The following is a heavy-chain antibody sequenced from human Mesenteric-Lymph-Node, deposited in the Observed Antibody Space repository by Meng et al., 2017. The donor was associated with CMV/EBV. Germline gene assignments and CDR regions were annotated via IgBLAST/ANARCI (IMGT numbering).Heavy chain of an antibody. CDR2: ISWNSGNI. D-gene: IGHD3-10*01. CDR1: GFTFDDYA. Sequence: SLKISCAASGFTFDDYAMHWVRQAPGKGLEWVSGISWNSGNIDYADSVKGRFTISRDNAKNSLYLRMDSLRGDDTALYYCVKDTIWFGEFLNRGEFDYWGQGTLVTVSS. CDR3: VKDTIWFGEFLNRGEFDY. J-gene: IGHJ4*02. V-gene: IGHV3-9*01.